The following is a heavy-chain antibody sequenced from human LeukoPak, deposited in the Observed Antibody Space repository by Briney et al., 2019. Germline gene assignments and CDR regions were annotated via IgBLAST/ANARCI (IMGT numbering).Heavy chain of an antibody. D-gene: IGHD1-26*01. CDR3: ARVDSGTYYMPFDY. V-gene: IGHV4-59*01. J-gene: IGHJ4*02. CDR1: GGSLIPYY. CDR2: IYHSGTT. Sequence: SETLSLTYTVSGGSLIPYYWSWIRQPPGKGLEWIGYIYHSGTTNYSPPLKGRATLSVDTSKNQISLRLSSVTAADTAVYFCARVDSGTYYMPFDYWGQGSLVTVSS.